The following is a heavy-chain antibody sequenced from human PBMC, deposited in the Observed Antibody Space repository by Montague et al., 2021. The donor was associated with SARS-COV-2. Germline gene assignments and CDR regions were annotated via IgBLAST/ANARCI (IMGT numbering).Heavy chain of an antibody. CDR3: ARLTVIVDTSGGTLHWFDP. D-gene: IGHD2-21*02. V-gene: IGHV4-30-2*05. CDR1: GGSVSSGDFF. Sequence: TLSLTYAVSGGSVSSGDFFWTWVRQPPGRGLEWVGSISHSGGSKYXXXLKSRIALSLDTSANHFSLSLNSVTAADSATYYCARLTVIVDTSGGTLHWFDPWGQGALVTVSS. CDR2: ISHSGGS. J-gene: IGHJ5*02.